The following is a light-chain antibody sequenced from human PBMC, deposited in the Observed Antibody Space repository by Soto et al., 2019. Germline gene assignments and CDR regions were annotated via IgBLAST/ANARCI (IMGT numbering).Light chain of an antibody. J-gene: IGKJ1*01. V-gene: IGKV3-15*01. Sequence: EIVLTQSPATLSVSPGERATLSCRASQTVGNTLAWYQQQPGQTPWLLIYGASTTATGIPARFSGSGSGTEFTLTIDRLQSEDFAVYYCLHYKDWPRWTFGQGTKVEVK. CDR1: QTVGNT. CDR2: GAS. CDR3: LHYKDWPRWT.